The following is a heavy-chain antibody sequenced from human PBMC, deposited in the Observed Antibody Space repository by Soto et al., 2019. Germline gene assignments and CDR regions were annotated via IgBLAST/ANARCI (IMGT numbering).Heavy chain of an antibody. V-gene: IGHV4-34*01. J-gene: IGHJ5*02. Sequence: SATLSLTCAVYGASLSDNYCNCLRQPPGKELEWIVEINHSGNTNYNPSLRSRVTISIDTSKNQLSLNLRSVSAADTAVDYCARGRGDFDAWGQGTPVTVVS. CDR2: INHSGNT. CDR1: GASLSDNY. CDR3: ARGRGDFDA. D-gene: IGHD2-21*01.